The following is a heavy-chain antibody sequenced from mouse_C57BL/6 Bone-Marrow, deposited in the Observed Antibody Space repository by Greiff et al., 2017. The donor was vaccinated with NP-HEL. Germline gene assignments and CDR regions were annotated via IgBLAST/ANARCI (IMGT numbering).Heavy chain of an antibody. J-gene: IGHJ1*03. D-gene: IGHD1-1*01. V-gene: IGHV10-1*01. CDR1: GFSFNTYA. CDR3: VRHVSPQYGWYFDV. CDR2: IRSKSNNYAT. Sequence: EVQRVESGGGLVQPKGSLKLSCAASGFSFNTYAMNWVRQAPGKGLEWVARIRSKSNNYATYYADSVKYRFTISRDDSESMLYLQMNNLKTEDTAMYYCVRHVSPQYGWYFDVWGTGTTVTVSS.